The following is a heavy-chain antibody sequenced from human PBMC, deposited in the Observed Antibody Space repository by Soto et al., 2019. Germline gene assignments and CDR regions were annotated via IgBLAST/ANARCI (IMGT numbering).Heavy chain of an antibody. CDR3: VRGIPSQYTSDWLYWYFDL. J-gene: IGHJ2*01. CDR2: IWNDGTKK. V-gene: IGHV3-33*01. Sequence: VQLVESGGGVVQPGRSLRLSCAASGFVYSNYAMHWVRLSTGKGLEWVALIWNDGTKKYYMDSVKGRFIISRDNSLKTLHLQMDSLRAEDAAVYFCVRGIPSQYTSDWLYWYFDLWGRGTQVTVSA. CDR1: GFVYSNYA. D-gene: IGHD6-25*01.